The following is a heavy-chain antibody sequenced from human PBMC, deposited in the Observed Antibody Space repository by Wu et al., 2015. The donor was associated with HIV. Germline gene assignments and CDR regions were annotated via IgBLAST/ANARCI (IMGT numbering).Heavy chain of an antibody. V-gene: IGHV1-69*05. CDR3: ARGDYYDSSGYQGYFDY. D-gene: IGHD3-22*01. CDR2: IIPIFGTA. Sequence: QVQLVQSGAEVKKPGSSVKVSCKASGGTFSSYAISWVRQAPGQGLEWMGGIIPIFGTANYAQKFQGRVTITTDESTSTAYMELSSLRSEDTAVYYCARGDYYDSSGYQGYFDYWGQGTLVTVSS. CDR1: GGTFSSYA. J-gene: IGHJ4*02.